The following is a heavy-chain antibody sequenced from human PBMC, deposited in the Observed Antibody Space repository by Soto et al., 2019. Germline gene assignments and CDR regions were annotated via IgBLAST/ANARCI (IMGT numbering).Heavy chain of an antibody. CDR2: INHSGTI. CDR1: GGSFSGYY. D-gene: IGHD2-21*02. CDR3: ARADRTLVTSYSLDV. J-gene: IGHJ6*02. Sequence: SETLSLTCAVYGGSFSGYYWTWIRQPPGKGLEWIGEINHSGTINFHPSLKSRLTISLDTSKKHFSLKLSSVTDADTAAYYCARADRTLVTSYSLDVWGQGTTVTVSS. V-gene: IGHV4-34*01.